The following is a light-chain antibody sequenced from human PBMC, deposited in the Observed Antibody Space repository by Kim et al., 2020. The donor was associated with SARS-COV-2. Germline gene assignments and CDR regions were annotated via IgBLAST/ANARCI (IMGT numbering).Light chain of an antibody. V-gene: IGLV3-19*01. CDR1: ILRTYF. CDR2: GKN. J-gene: IGLJ3*02. CDR3: ASRDSSGDHLL. Sequence: ALGQTVRITCQGDILRTYFPSWYQQKPLQAPVLVIYGKNTRPSGIPDRFSGSFSGNTASLTITGTQAEDEADYYCASRDSSGDHLLFGGGTKLTVL.